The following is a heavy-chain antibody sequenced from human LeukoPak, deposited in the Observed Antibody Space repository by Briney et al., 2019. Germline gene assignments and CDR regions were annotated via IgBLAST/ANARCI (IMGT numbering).Heavy chain of an antibody. CDR2: IVVGSGNT. CDR3: AAADYYGSGSYYNSVYGMDV. Sequence: ASVKVSCKASGFTFTSSAVQWVRQARGQRLEWIVWIVVGSGNTNYAQKFQERVTITRDMSTSTAYMELSSLRSEDTAVYYCAAADYYGSGSYYNSVYGMDVWGKGTTVTVSS. V-gene: IGHV1-58*01. CDR1: GFTFTSSA. D-gene: IGHD3-10*01. J-gene: IGHJ6*04.